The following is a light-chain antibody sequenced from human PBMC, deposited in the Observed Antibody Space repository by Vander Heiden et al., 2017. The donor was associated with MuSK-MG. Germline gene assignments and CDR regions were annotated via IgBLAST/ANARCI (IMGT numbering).Light chain of an antibody. J-gene: IGKJ5*01. Sequence: DFQMTQFPSSLSASVGDRVTITCRASQSISNYLNWYQEKPGTAPKLLIYAASSLHGGVPSRFSGSGSGTDFTLTISTLQSEDFATYYCQQSYNAPFTFGQGTRLEIK. CDR2: AAS. CDR3: QQSYNAPFT. CDR1: QSISNY. V-gene: IGKV1-39*01.